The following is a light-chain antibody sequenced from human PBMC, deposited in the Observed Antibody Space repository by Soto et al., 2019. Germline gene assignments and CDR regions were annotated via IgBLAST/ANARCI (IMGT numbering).Light chain of an antibody. Sequence: QLVLTQPASVSGSPGQSITISCTGTSSDVGGYTYVSWYQQHPGKAPKLMIYEVSNRPSGVSNRFSGSKSGNTASLTISGLQAEDEADYHCSSYTMSSTLYVFGTGTKLTVL. J-gene: IGLJ1*01. CDR1: SSDVGGYTY. CDR3: SSYTMSSTLYV. V-gene: IGLV2-14*01. CDR2: EVS.